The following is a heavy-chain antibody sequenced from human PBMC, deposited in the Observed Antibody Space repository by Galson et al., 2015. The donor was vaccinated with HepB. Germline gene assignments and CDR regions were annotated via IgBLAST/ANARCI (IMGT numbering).Heavy chain of an antibody. Sequence: TLSLTCTVSGGSTSSGSYYWSWIRQPAGKGLEWIGHIYTSRSTNYNPSLKSRVTMSVDTSKNQFSLKLSSVTAADTAVYYCARGKVGGNYYYYMDVWGKGTTVTVSS. CDR3: ARGKVGGNYYYYMDV. CDR1: GGSTSSGSYY. D-gene: IGHD1-26*01. CDR2: IYTSRST. V-gene: IGHV4-61*09. J-gene: IGHJ6*03.